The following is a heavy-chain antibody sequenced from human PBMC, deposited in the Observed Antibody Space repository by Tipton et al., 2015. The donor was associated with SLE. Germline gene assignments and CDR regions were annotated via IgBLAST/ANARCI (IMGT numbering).Heavy chain of an antibody. V-gene: IGHV3-48*01. CDR3: ARAPILDTAMVRHDAFDI. Sequence: GSLRLSCAASGFTFSSYSMNWVRQAPGKGLEWVSYISSSSSTIYYADSVKGRFTISRDNAKNSLYLQMNSLRAEDTAVYYCARAPILDTAMVRHDAFDIWGQGTMVTVSS. J-gene: IGHJ3*02. CDR1: GFTFSSYS. CDR2: ISSSSSTI. D-gene: IGHD5-18*01.